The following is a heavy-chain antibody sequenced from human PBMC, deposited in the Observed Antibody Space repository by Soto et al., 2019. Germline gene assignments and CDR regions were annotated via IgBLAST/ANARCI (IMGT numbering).Heavy chain of an antibody. CDR3: AAEPAGTVYYYGMDV. CDR1: GFTFTSSA. D-gene: IGHD6-13*01. J-gene: IGHJ6*02. Sequence: SVKVSCKASGFTFTSSAMQWVRQARGQRLEWIGWIVVGSGNTNYAQKFQERVTITRDMSTSTAYMELSSLRSEDTAVYYCAAEPAGTVYYYGMDVWGQGTTVTVSS. CDR2: IVVGSGNT. V-gene: IGHV1-58*02.